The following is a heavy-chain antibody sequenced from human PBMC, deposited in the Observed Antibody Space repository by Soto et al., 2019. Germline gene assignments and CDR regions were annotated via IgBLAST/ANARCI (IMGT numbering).Heavy chain of an antibody. CDR1: GASISSTSSGDW. V-gene: IGHV4-4*02. J-gene: IGHJ4*02. CDR3: AKMVGASLVDY. Sequence: QVQLQESGPGLVKPSGTLSLTCTVSGASISSTSSGDWWSWVRQPPGKGLEWIGEIHHSGSTNYNPYLKSRITMSVDKSKNQFSLRLSSVTAADTAVYYCAKMVGASLVDYWGQGTLVTVSS. CDR2: IHHSGST. D-gene: IGHD1-26*01.